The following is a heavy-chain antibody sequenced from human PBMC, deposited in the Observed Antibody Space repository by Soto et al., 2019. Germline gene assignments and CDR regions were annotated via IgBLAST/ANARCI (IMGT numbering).Heavy chain of an antibody. CDR2: MNPNSGNT. Sequence: ASVKVSCKASGYTFTSYYINWVLQATGQGLEWMGWMNPNSGNTGYAQKFQGRVTMTRNTSISTAYMELSSLRSEDTAVYYCARGPLSSSWTNYFDYWGQGTLVTVSS. CDR3: ARGPLSSSWTNYFDY. CDR1: GYTFTSYY. D-gene: IGHD6-13*01. J-gene: IGHJ4*02. V-gene: IGHV1-8*01.